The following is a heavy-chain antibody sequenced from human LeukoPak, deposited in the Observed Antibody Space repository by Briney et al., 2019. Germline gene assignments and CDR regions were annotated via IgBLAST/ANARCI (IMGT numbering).Heavy chain of an antibody. J-gene: IGHJ6*02. CDR1: GFTFGDYA. CDR2: IRSKAYGGTT. Sequence: PGRSLRLSCTASGFTFGDYAMSWVRQAPGKGLEWVGFIRSKAYGGTTEYAASVKGRFTISRDDSKSIAYLQMNSLKTEDTAVYYCTRDRVTNYYYYGMDGCGQGTTVTVSS. V-gene: IGHV3-49*04. CDR3: TRDRVTNYYYYGMDG. D-gene: IGHD2-21*02.